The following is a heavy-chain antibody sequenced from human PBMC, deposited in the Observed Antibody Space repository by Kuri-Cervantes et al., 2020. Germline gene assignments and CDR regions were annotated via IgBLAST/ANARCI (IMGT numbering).Heavy chain of an antibody. CDR3: ARAYTYYYYYGSGAYYFDY. V-gene: IGHV1-18*01. Sequence: ASVKVSCKASGYTFTSYGISWVRQAPGQGLEWMGWISAYNGNTNYAQKLQGRVTMTTDTSTSTAYMELRSLRSDDTAVYYCARAYTYYYYYGSGAYYFDYWGQGTLVTVSS. D-gene: IGHD3-10*01. CDR1: GYTFTSYG. CDR2: ISAYNGNT. J-gene: IGHJ4*02.